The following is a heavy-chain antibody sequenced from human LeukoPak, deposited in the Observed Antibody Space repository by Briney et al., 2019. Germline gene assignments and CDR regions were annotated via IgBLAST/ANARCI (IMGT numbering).Heavy chain of an antibody. V-gene: IGHV1-3*01. CDR1: GYTFTSYA. CDR2: INAGNGNT. D-gene: IGHD6-19*01. J-gene: IGHJ4*02. CDR3: ARSRAIGSGWPGNY. Sequence: ASVKVSCKASGYTFTSYAMHWVRQAPGQRLEWMGWINAGNGNTKYSQRLQGKVTITRDTSASTAYMELSSLRCEDTAVYYCARSRAIGSGWPGNYWGQGTLVTVSS.